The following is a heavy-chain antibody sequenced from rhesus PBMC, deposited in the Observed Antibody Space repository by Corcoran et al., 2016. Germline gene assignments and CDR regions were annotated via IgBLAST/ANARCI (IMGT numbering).Heavy chain of an antibody. CDR1: GYIFTSYV. Sequence: QEQLVQSGAEAKKPGASVKVSCKASGYIFTSYVISWLRQAPGQGFEWMGGIHPGYGSTRYAQKFQGRVTITADMSTSTVYMELSSLRSEDMAVYYCAADRNTYIDYWGQGVLVTVSS. CDR2: IHPGYGST. CDR3: AADRNTYIDY. J-gene: IGHJ4*01. V-gene: IGHV1-70*01. D-gene: IGHD4-23*01.